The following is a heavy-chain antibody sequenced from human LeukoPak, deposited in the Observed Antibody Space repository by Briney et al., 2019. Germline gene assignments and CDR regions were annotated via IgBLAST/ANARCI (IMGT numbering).Heavy chain of an antibody. CDR2: SNPNSGGT. Sequence: GASVKGSCKASRYTFTGYYMHGVRQAPGEGLEGMGWSNPNSGGTTYVQKFQGRVTMTRETSISTAYMELSRLRSDDTAVYYCARVVAQYSSGGGYWGQGTLVTVPS. V-gene: IGHV1-2*02. CDR1: RYTFTGYY. CDR3: ARVVAQYSSGGGY. D-gene: IGHD6-19*01. J-gene: IGHJ4*02.